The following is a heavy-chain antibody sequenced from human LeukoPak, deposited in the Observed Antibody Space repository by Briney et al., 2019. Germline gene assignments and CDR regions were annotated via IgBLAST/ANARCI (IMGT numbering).Heavy chain of an antibody. CDR1: GYTFTGYY. CDR2: INPNSGGT. J-gene: IGHJ4*02. Sequence: ASVKVSCKASGYTFTGYYMHWVRQAPGQGLEWMGWINPNSGGTNYAQKFQGRVTMTRDTSISTAYMELSRLRSDDTAVYYCARASYCTNGVCSSLWADYWGQGTLVTVSS. CDR3: ARASYCTNGVCSSLWADY. D-gene: IGHD2-8*01. V-gene: IGHV1-2*02.